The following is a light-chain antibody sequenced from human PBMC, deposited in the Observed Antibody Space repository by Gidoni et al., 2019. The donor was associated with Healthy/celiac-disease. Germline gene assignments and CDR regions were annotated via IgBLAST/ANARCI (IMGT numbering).Light chain of an antibody. Sequence: VVSLTRSPSLLSASTGDRVTISCRMSQRISSYLAWYQQKTGKAPELLLYAASTLQRGVPSRFSGSGSGTDFTLTISCLQSEDFATYYCHQYYSFPRSTFGQGTKLEIK. J-gene: IGKJ2*02. V-gene: IGKV1D-8*01. CDR2: AAS. CDR3: HQYYSFPRST. CDR1: QRISSY.